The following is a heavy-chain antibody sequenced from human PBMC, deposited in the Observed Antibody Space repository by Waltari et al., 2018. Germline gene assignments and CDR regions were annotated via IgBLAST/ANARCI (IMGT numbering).Heavy chain of an antibody. Sequence: QASLVESGGALVRPGGSLRLSWTASGLAFSAFYMPWFRQAPGKGLEWISYSSSSGDTIYYADSVKGRFVVSRDNAENSLFLEMNNLRVNDSAVYYCARGSVADPWGPGTLVSVSS. CDR2: SSSSGDTI. D-gene: IGHD6-19*01. J-gene: IGHJ5*02. CDR3: ARGSVADP. V-gene: IGHV3-11*04. CDR1: GLAFSAFY.